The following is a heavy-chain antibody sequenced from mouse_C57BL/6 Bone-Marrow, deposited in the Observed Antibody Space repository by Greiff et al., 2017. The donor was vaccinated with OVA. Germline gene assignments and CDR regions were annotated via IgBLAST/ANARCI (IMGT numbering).Heavy chain of an antibody. CDR1: GFNIKDDY. CDR3: TTGGLLRRFAY. CDR2: IDPENGDT. V-gene: IGHV14-4*01. J-gene: IGHJ3*01. Sequence: EVQVVESGAELVRPGASVKLSCTASGFNIKDDYMHWVKQRPEQGLEWIGWIDPENGDTEYASKFQGKATITADTSSNTAYLQLSSLTSEDTAVYYCTTGGLLRRFAYWGQGTLVTVSA. D-gene: IGHD2-3*01.